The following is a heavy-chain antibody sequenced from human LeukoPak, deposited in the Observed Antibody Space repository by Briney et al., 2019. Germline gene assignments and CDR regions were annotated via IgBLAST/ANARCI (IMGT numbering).Heavy chain of an antibody. D-gene: IGHD5-18*01. CDR2: IYPGDSDT. CDR1: GYNFTSFW. Sequence: GESLKISCKGSGYNFTSFWIGWVRQMPGRGLEWMGIIYPGDSDTRYSPSFQGQVTISADKSISTAYLQWSSLKASDTAMYYCARPKTGSYGDLHFDYWGQGTLVTVSS. J-gene: IGHJ4*02. CDR3: ARPKTGSYGDLHFDY. V-gene: IGHV5-51*01.